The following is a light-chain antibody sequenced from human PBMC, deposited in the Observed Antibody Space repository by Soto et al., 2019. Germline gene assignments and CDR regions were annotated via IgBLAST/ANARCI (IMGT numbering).Light chain of an antibody. CDR1: QSVSSY. J-gene: IGKJ1*01. CDR3: QHCRTVGRT. CDR2: DAS. Sequence: EIKRNQSPSTLSVSLGDRVTLACRASQSVSSYLAWYQQKPGQAPRLLIYDASNWASGIPARFSGSGSGTDFTLTMCRLSREAFAPYYWQHCRTVGRTFQLGTKVDIK. V-gene: IGKV3-11*01.